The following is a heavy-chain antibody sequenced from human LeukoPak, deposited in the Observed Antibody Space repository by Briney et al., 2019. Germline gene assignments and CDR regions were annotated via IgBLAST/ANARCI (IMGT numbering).Heavy chain of an antibody. D-gene: IGHD2-2*01. J-gene: IGHJ4*02. V-gene: IGHV4-4*07. Sequence: PSETLSLTCTVSGGSIKTYYWSWIRQPAGKGLEWIGRIYTSGSTNYNPSLKSRVTMSVDTSKNQFSLKVNSLTAADAAVYYCARGAAAPHDYWGQGTLVTVSS. CDR1: GGSIKTYY. CDR3: ARGAAAPHDY. CDR2: IYTSGST.